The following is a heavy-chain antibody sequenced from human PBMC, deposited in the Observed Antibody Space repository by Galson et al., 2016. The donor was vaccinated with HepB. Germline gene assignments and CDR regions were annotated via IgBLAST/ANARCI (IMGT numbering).Heavy chain of an antibody. D-gene: IGHD6-19*01. CDR2: INTVTGNP. CDR1: GYTFTNYA. J-gene: IGHJ5*02. CDR3: ARDGGWYADL. Sequence: SVKVSCKASGYTFTNYAMGWVRQAPGQALEWMGWINTVTGNPTYGHNFTGRFVFSLDTSVTTAFLEIRSLRAEDTAVYFCARDGGWYADLWGQGTLVTVS. V-gene: IGHV7-4-1*02.